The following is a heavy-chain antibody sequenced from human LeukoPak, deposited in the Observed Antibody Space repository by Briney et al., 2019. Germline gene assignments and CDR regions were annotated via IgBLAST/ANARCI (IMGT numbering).Heavy chain of an antibody. J-gene: IGHJ4*02. V-gene: IGHV3-30*18. Sequence: PGTSLRLSCAVSGFTISSHGMHWVRQAPGKGPEWVAMIAYHGNTEYYGDSVKGRFTISRDNSKNTLYLQMNSLRAEDTAVYYCAKRGPYDFWSGYYLDYWGQGTLVTVSS. CDR2: IAYHGNTE. CDR1: GFTISSHG. CDR3: AKRGPYDFWSGYYLDY. D-gene: IGHD3-3*01.